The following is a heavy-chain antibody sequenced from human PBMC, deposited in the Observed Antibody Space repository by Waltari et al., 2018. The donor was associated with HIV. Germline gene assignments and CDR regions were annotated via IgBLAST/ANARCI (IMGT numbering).Heavy chain of an antibody. J-gene: IGHJ4*02. D-gene: IGHD1-1*01. CDR1: GFTFSSYN. Sequence: ELQLVESGGGLVQPGGSLRLSSVASGFTFSSYNMNWVRQAPGKGLEWLSYITSSGYTIYYADSVEGRFTVSRDNAKNSLYLQMNSLRAEDTAVYYCARTTHGIDFWGQGTLVTVSS. CDR3: ARTTHGIDF. CDR2: ITSSGYTI. V-gene: IGHV3-48*04.